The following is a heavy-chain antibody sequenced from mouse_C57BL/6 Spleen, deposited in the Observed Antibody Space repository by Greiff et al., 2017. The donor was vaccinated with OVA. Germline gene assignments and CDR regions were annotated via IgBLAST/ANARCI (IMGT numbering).Heavy chain of an antibody. V-gene: IGHV5-4*01. Sequence: EVHLVESGGGLVKPGGSLKLSCAASGFTFSSYAMSWVRQTPEKRLEWVATISDGGRYTYYPDNVKGRFTISRDNAKNNLYLQMSHLKSEDTAMYYCARDRANSFAYWGQGTLVTVSA. CDR3: ARDRANSFAY. J-gene: IGHJ3*01. CDR2: ISDGGRYT. CDR1: GFTFSSYA. D-gene: IGHD4-1*01.